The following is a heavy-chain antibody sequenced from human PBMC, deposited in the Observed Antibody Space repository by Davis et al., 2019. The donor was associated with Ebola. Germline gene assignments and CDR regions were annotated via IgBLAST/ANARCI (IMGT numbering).Heavy chain of an antibody. V-gene: IGHV3-30*18. J-gene: IGHJ2*01. D-gene: IGHD3-16*01. CDR3: AKLRSHDYTDSSDDFYLDL. Sequence: RGSLRLSCVVSGLTSTTSTTHWVRQAPGKGLEWVALISSDGSREYYADSVEGRFTISKDNSGNTLYLHMNALTAEDTALYYCAKLRSHDYTDSSDDFYLDLWGRGTLVTVSS. CDR2: ISSDGSRE. CDR1: GLTSTTST.